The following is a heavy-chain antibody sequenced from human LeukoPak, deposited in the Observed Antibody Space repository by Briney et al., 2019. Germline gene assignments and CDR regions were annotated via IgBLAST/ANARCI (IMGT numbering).Heavy chain of an antibody. D-gene: IGHD6-13*01. CDR1: GFTFSSYA. Sequence: GSLRLSWAASGFTFSSYAMSWVRQAPGKGLEWVSTISGRGDSTYYADSVKGRFTISRDNSKNTLYLQMNGLRLEDTAGYYCAKGAGYSSNWNFDYWGQGTLVTVSS. V-gene: IGHV3-23*01. CDR2: ISGRGDST. J-gene: IGHJ4*02. CDR3: AKGAGYSSNWNFDY.